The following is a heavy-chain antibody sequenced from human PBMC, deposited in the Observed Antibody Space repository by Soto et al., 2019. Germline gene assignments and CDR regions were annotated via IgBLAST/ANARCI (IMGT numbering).Heavy chain of an antibody. Sequence: QVQLQESGPGLVKPSETLSLTCTVSGVSISSYYWSWIRQPPGKGLEWIGYIEYSGSTNYNPSLKSRVTISVDTSKNQFSLKLSSVTAADTAVYYCARRVGSWFDPWGQGTLVTVFS. D-gene: IGHD1-26*01. CDR2: IEYSGST. CDR3: ARRVGSWFDP. CDR1: GVSISSYY. J-gene: IGHJ5*02. V-gene: IGHV4-59*08.